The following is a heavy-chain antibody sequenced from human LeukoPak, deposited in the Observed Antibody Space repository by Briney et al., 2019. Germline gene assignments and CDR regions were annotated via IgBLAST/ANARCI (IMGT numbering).Heavy chain of an antibody. V-gene: IGHV4-34*01. CDR1: GGSFSGYY. CDR2: IHHSGST. J-gene: IGHJ3*02. Sequence: ESSETLSLTCAVYGGSFSGYYWSWLRQPPGKGLEWIGEIHHSGSTNYNPSLKSRVTISVDTSKNQFSLKLSSVTAADTAVYYCARGPTDDAFDIWGQGTMVTVSS. CDR3: ARGPTDDAFDI.